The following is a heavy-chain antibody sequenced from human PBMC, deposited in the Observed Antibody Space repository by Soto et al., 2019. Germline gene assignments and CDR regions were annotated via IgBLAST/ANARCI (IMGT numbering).Heavy chain of an antibody. D-gene: IGHD3-22*01. CDR2: IWYDGSNK. CDR1: GFTFSSYG. Sequence: QVQLVESGGGVVQPGRSLRLSCAASGFTFSSYGMHWVRQAPGKGLEWVAVIWYDGSNKYYADSVKGRFTISRDNSKNTLYLQMKSLRAEVTAVYYCARAGGHYYDRSGYYLPKYYYGMDVWGQGTTVTVSS. V-gene: IGHV3-33*01. CDR3: ARAGGHYYDRSGYYLPKYYYGMDV. J-gene: IGHJ6*02.